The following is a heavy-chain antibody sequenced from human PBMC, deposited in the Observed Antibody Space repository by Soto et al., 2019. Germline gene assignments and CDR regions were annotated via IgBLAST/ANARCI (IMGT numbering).Heavy chain of an antibody. CDR2: IKAGNGAT. J-gene: IGHJ4*02. Sequence: ASVKVSCKASGSTFTSYAMHWVRQAPGQRLEWMGWIKAGNGATKYSQNFQGRLTLTTDTSTSTVYMELSSLRSEDTAIYYCARDNNRPLDYWGPGTLVTVSS. CDR1: GSTFTSYA. V-gene: IGHV1-3*01. CDR3: ARDNNRPLDY. D-gene: IGHD1-1*01.